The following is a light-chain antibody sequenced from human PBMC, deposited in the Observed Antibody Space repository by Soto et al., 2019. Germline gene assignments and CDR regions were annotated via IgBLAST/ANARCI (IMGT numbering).Light chain of an antibody. CDR3: QQSKNWPPLT. V-gene: IGKV3D-15*01. J-gene: IGKJ4*02. Sequence: DIVMTQSPATLSVSPGERATLSCRASQSVSNNLAWSQHKPGQAPRLLIYGASTMAAGIPARFSGSGSGTEFTPTISSRQSEDFAVYYCQQSKNWPPLTFGGGTKVEIK. CDR2: GAS. CDR1: QSVSNN.